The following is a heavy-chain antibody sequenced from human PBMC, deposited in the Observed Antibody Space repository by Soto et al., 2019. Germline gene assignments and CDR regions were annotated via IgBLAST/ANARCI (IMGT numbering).Heavy chain of an antibody. V-gene: IGHV3-23*01. J-gene: IGHJ5*01. CDR3: AKGSTTIVSSGINWFDS. D-gene: IGHD3-22*01. CDR1: GFTFASYA. CDR2: ISGSGGST. Sequence: EVQLLESGGDLVQPGGSLRLSCAASGFTFASYAMNWVRQAPGKGLEWVSSISGSGGSTYYADSVKGRFTISRDNSKNSLYLQMNSLRAEDTAIYYCAKGSTTIVSSGINWFDSWGQGTLVTVSS.